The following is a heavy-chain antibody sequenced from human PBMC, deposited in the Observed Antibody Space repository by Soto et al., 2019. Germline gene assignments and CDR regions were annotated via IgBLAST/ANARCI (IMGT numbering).Heavy chain of an antibody. V-gene: IGHV1-69*01. CDR1: GGTFSSYA. J-gene: IGHJ4*02. CDR3: SRDTPTTVTTTGGHFDY. CDR2: IIPIFGTA. Sequence: QVQLVQSGAEVKKPGSSVKVSCKASGGTFSSYAISWVRQAPGQGLEWMGGIIPIFGTANYAQKFQGRVTITADESTSTAYMELSSLRSEDTAVYYCSRDTPTTVTTTGGHFDYWGQGTLVTVSS. D-gene: IGHD4-17*01.